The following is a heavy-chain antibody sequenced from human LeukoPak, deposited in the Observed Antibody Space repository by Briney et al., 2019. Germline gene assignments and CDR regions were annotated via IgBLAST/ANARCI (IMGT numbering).Heavy chain of an antibody. CDR3: ARNQNPSPFYYYCGMDV. Sequence: ASVKVSCKASGYTFTSYDIHWVRQATGQGLEWMGWMNPNSGNTGYAQKFQGRVTMTRNTSISTAYMELSSLRAEDTDVYYCARNQNPSPFYYYCGMDVWGQGTTVTICS. D-gene: IGHD1-14*01. V-gene: IGHV1-8*01. CDR2: MNPNSGNT. J-gene: IGHJ6*02. CDR1: GYTFTSYD.